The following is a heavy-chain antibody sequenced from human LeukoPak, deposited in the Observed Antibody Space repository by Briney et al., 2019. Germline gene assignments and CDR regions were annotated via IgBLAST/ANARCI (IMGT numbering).Heavy chain of an antibody. V-gene: IGHV1-2*02. D-gene: IGHD6-19*01. CDR3: ARGSIAVAGNGY. J-gene: IGHJ4*02. Sequence: GASVKVSCKASGYTFTGYYMHWVRQAPGQGLEWMGWINPNSGGTNYAQKFQGRVTMTSDTSISTAYMELSRLRSDDTGVYFCARGSIAVAGNGYWGQGTLVTVSS. CDR1: GYTFTGYY. CDR2: INPNSGGT.